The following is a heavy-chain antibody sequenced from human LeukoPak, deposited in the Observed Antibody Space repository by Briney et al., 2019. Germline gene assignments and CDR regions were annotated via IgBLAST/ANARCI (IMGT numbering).Heavy chain of an antibody. CDR3: VKAPHFDFWTGYRNYFDP. Sequence: GGSLRLSCAASGFTFSTYAMAWVRQAPGKGLEWVSGIRGSGTETYYADSVKGRFVISRDNSKDTLFLQADNVRVEDTATYYCVKAPHFDFWTGYRNYFDPWGQGTLVTVSS. D-gene: IGHD3/OR15-3a*01. V-gene: IGHV3-23*01. CDR1: GFTFSTYA. J-gene: IGHJ5*02. CDR2: IRGSGTET.